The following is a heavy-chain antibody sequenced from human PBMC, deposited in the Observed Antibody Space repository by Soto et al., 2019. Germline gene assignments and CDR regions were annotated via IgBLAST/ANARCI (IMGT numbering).Heavy chain of an antibody. V-gene: IGHV3-48*01. CDR1: GFTFSSYS. J-gene: IGHJ4*02. D-gene: IGHD5-18*01. CDR2: ISSSSSTI. CDR3: AGDGGYSYRPFDY. Sequence: EVQLVESGGGLVQPGGSLRLSCAASGFTFSSYSMNWVRQAPGKGLEWVSYISSSSSTIYYADSVKGRFTISRDNARKSQYLQMNSLRAENAAVYYCAGDGGYSYRPFDYWGQGTLVTVSS.